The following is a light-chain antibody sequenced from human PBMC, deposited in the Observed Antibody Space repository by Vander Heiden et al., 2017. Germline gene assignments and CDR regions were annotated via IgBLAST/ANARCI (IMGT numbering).Light chain of an antibody. V-gene: IGKV1D-8*02. CDR1: QDISRH. CDR2: AAS. J-gene: IGKJ2*01. CDR3: LHYHNFPHT. Sequence: AIWMTQSPSLVSASTGDRVTISCRMSQDISRHLAWFQQKPGKAPELLIYAASTLQSGVPSRFSGGGSGTDFSLTISPLQSEDFATYFCLHYHNFPHTFGQGTRVEIK.